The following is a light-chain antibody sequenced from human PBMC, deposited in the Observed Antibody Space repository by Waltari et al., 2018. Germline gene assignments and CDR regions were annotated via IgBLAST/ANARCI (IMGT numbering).Light chain of an antibody. J-gene: IGLJ2*01. CDR2: RNH. CDR1: SSNIGSNY. CDR3: AAWDDSLSVGV. Sequence: QSVLTQPPSASGTPGQRVTISCSGSSSNIGSNYVYWYQQLPGTAPKLLIYRNHRRPSRLPDRFSGSKSGTSAFLATSVLGSEDEADYYCAAWDDSLSVGVFGGWTTLTVL. V-gene: IGLV1-47*01.